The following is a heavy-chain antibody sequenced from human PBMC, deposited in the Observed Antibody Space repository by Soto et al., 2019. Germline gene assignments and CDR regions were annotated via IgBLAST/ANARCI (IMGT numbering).Heavy chain of an antibody. V-gene: IGHV3-30*18. CDR3: AKNKGKEVSRLAY. CDR1: GFTFSSYG. D-gene: IGHD3-10*01. Sequence: GGSLRLSCAASGFTFSSYGMHWVRQAPGKGLEWVAVISYDGSNKYYADSVKGRFTISRDNSKNTLYLQMNSLRAEDTAVYYWAKNKGKEVSRLAYWGKGPWSPSPQ. CDR2: ISYDGSNK. J-gene: IGHJ4*03.